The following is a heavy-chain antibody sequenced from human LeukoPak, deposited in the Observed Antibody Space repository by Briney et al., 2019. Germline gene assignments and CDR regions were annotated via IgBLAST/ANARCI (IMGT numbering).Heavy chain of an antibody. J-gene: IGHJ4*02. V-gene: IGHV3-30*02. CDR1: GFTFSSYG. D-gene: IGHD2-2*01. CDR3: AKAASASAAIDY. Sequence: PGGSLRHSCAASGFTFSSYGMHWVRQAPGKGLEWVAFIRYDGSNKYYADSVKGRFTISRDNSKNTLYLQMNSLRAEDTAVYYCAKAASASAAIDYWGQGTLVTVSS. CDR2: IRYDGSNK.